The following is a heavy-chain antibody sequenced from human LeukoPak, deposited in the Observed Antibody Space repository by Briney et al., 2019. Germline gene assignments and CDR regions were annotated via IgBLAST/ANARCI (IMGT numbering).Heavy chain of an antibody. CDR1: GGSISSGSYY. CDR2: IYYSGST. V-gene: IGHV4-61*10. CDR3: ARVLFLGYCSSTSCYDDAFDI. J-gene: IGHJ3*02. D-gene: IGHD2-2*01. Sequence: SETLSLTCTVSGGSISSGSYYWSWIRQPAGKGLEWIGYIYYSGSTNYNPSLKSRVTISVDTSKNQFSLKLSSVTAADTAVYYCARVLFLGYCSSTSCYDDAFDIWGQGTMVTVSS.